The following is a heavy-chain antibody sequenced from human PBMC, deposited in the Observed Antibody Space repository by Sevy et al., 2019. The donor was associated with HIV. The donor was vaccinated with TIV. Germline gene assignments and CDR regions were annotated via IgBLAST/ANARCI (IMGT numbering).Heavy chain of an antibody. CDR3: AKDFGPRIAAAPGLY. CDR2: ISYDGSNK. Sequence: GGSLRLSCAASGFTFSSYGMHWVRQAPGKGLEWVAVISYDGSNKYYADSVKGRFTISRDNSKNTLYLQMNSLRAEDTAVYYCAKDFGPRIAAAPGLYWGQGTLVTVSS. V-gene: IGHV3-30*18. J-gene: IGHJ4*02. D-gene: IGHD6-13*01. CDR1: GFTFSSYG.